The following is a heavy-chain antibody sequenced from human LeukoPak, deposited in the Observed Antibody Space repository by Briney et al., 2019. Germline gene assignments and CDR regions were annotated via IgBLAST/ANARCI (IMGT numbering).Heavy chain of an antibody. CDR1: GFTFSNYA. CDR3: VRSGTFFLYYFDS. Sequence: GGSLRLSCTASGFTFSNYAVSWVRQAPGKGLEWISGISGSSDTTYYADAVKGRFTISRDNSKNTLFLQMSSLRVEDTAVYYCVRSGTFFLYYFDSWGQGTQLTVSS. V-gene: IGHV3-23*01. D-gene: IGHD1-26*01. J-gene: IGHJ4*02. CDR2: ISGSSDTT.